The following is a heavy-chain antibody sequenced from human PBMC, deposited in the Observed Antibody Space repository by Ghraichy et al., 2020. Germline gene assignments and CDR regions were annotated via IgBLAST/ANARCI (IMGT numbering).Heavy chain of an antibody. V-gene: IGHV6-1*01. D-gene: IGHD1-26*01. CDR2: TYYTSKWNN. CDR1: GDSVFSNDVA. J-gene: IGHJ4*02. CDR3: ARGRHSCLDS. Sequence: SQTLSLTCAISGDSVFSNDVAWNWIRQSPSRGLEGLVRTYYTSKWNNDYAVFVESRMTINLDTSKNQFFLQLNSVTHEDTAIYYCARGRHSCLDSWGQGTLVIVSS.